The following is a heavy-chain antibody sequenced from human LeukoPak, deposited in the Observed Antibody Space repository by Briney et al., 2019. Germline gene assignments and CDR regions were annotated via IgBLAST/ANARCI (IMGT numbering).Heavy chain of an antibody. J-gene: IGHJ4*02. CDR3: ARGNEYTWWQ. V-gene: IGHV4-4*02. Sequence: PSETLSLTCTVSDGSIKTDYWWSWVRQPPGKGLEWIGKTWHSGSSTNYNPPLKSRVTISVDNPKSQFSLKLTPVTAADTAIYYCARGNEYTWWQWSQGPLVTVSS. CDR2: TWHSGSST. CDR1: DGSIKTDYW. D-gene: IGHD2-15*01.